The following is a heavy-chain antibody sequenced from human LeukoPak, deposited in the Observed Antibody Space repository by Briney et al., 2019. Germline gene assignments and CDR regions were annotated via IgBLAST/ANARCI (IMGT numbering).Heavy chain of an antibody. CDR3: AKVLGSSPQNYFDY. V-gene: IGHV3-9*01. CDR2: ISWNSGSI. Sequence: GGSLRLSCAASGFTFDDYAMHWVRHAPGKGLEWVSGISWNSGSIGYADSVKGRFTISRDNAKNSLYLQMNSLRAEDTALYYCAKVLGSSPQNYFDYWGQGTLVTVSS. J-gene: IGHJ4*02. CDR1: GFTFDDYA. D-gene: IGHD2-2*01.